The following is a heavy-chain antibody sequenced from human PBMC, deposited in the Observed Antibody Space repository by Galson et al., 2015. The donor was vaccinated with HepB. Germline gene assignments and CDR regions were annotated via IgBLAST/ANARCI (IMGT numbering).Heavy chain of an antibody. CDR2: MNPNNDNT. D-gene: IGHD2-21*01. J-gene: IGHJ6*02. V-gene: IGHV1-8*01. Sequence: SVKVSCKASGYSFIDYDINWVRQATGQGLEWMGWMNPNNDNTGYTQKFQGRVTMTRNTSISTVYMELSSLRSEDTAVYFCARVMKLIRGPLSYHYYGMDVWGQGTTVTVSS. CDR1: GYSFIDYD. CDR3: ARVMKLIRGPLSYHYYGMDV.